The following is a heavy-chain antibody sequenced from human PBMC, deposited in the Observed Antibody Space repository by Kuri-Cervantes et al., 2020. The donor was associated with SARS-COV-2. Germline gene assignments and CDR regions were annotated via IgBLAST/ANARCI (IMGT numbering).Heavy chain of an antibody. J-gene: IGHJ4*02. V-gene: IGHV4-61*01. Sequence: SETLSLTCTVSGGSVSSGSYYWSWIRQPPGKGLEWIGYIYYSGSTNYNPSLKSRVTISVDTSKNQFSLKLSSVTTADTAVYYCARDDGSSWGRGTLVTVSS. CDR3: ARDDGSS. CDR2: IYYSGST. CDR1: GGSVSSGSYY. D-gene: IGHD6-13*01.